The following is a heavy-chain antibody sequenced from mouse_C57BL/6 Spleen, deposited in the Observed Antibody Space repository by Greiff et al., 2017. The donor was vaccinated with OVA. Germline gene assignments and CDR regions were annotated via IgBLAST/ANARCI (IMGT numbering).Heavy chain of an antibody. D-gene: IGHD2-4*01. Sequence: QVQLQQPGAELVKPGASVKLSCKASGYTFTSYWMHWVKQRPGQGLEWIGMIHPNSGSTNYNEKFKSKATLTVDKSSSTAYMQLSSLTSEDSAVYYGARDDYDEPQTWFAYWGQGTLVTVSA. CDR2: IHPNSGST. CDR3: ARDDYDEPQTWFAY. CDR1: GYTFTSYW. J-gene: IGHJ3*01. V-gene: IGHV1-64*01.